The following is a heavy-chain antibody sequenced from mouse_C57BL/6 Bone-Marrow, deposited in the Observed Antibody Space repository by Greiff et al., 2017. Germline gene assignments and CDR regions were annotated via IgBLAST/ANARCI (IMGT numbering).Heavy chain of an antibody. V-gene: IGHV14-4*01. D-gene: IGHD2-2*01. CDR1: GFNIKDDY. Sequence: EVKLQESGAELVRPGASVKLSCTASGFNIKDDYMHWVKQRPEQGLEWIGWIDPENGDTAYASKFQGKATITADTSSNTAYLQLSSLTSEDTAVYYCTTIYYGYALFAYWGQETLVTVSA. J-gene: IGHJ3*01. CDR3: TTIYYGYALFAY. CDR2: IDPENGDT.